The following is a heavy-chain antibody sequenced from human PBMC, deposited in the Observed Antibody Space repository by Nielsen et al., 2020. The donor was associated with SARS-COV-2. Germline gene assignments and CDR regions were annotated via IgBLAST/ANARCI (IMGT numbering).Heavy chain of an antibody. CDR3: ATDKQLSPYDY. CDR2: ISGSGGST. CDR1: GFTFSSYA. J-gene: IGHJ4*02. D-gene: IGHD5-18*01. Sequence: GESLKISCAASGFTFSSYAMSWVRQAPGKGLEWVSAISGSGGSTYYADSVKGRFTISRDNSKNTLYLQMNSLRAEDTAVYYCATDKQLSPYDYWGQGTLVTVSS. V-gene: IGHV3-23*01.